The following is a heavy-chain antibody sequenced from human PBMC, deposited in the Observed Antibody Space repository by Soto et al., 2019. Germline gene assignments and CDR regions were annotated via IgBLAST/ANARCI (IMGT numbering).Heavy chain of an antibody. J-gene: IGHJ5*02. V-gene: IGHV3-11*06. D-gene: IGHD2-2*01. CDR2: ISSSSSYT. CDR1: GFTFSDYY. CDR3: ARDRQYCSSTSCDNWFDP. Sequence: PGGSLRLSCAASGFTFSDYYMSWIRQAPGKGLEWVSYISSSSSYTNYADSVKGRFTISRDNAKNSLYLQMNSLRAEDTAVYYCARDRQYCSSTSCDNWFDPWGQGTLVTVSS.